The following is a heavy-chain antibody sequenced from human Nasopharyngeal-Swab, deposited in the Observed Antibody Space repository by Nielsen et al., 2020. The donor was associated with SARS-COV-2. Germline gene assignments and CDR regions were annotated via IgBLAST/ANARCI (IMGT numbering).Heavy chain of an antibody. D-gene: IGHD2-15*01. Sequence: VRQAPGKGLEWVPYISGGSRAIYYADSVKGRFTISRDNGKNSLYLQMSSLRDEDTAVYYCARDSRVAYSMAVWDQGTTVTVSS. J-gene: IGHJ6*02. CDR3: ARDSRVAYSMAV. V-gene: IGHV3-48*02. CDR2: ISGGSRAI.